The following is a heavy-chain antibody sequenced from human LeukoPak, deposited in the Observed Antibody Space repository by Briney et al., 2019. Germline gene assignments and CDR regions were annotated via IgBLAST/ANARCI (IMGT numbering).Heavy chain of an antibody. V-gene: IGHV3-53*01. Sequence: GGSLTLSCAASGFSVSLNYMNWVRQAPGKGLEWVSVIYSGGSTYYADSVKGRFTISRDNSKNTLYLQMNSLRAEDTAVYYCASSYYDSSGYYPYYYYYYMDVWGKGTTVTVSS. CDR1: GFSVSLNY. J-gene: IGHJ6*03. CDR3: ASSYYDSSGYYPYYYYYYMDV. CDR2: IYSGGST. D-gene: IGHD3-22*01.